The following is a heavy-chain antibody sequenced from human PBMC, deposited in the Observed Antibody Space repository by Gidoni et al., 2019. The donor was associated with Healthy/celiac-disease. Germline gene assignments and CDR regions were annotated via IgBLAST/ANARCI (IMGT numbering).Heavy chain of an antibody. CDR2: ISYDGSNK. D-gene: IGHD3-10*01. J-gene: IGHJ3*02. V-gene: IGHV3-30-3*01. CDR1: GFTCISYA. CDR3: ARDAETYGSGSYAYAFDI. Sequence: QVQLVESGGGVVPPGRSLRLACAAHGFTCISYARHWVRQAPGKGLELVAVISYDGSNKYYAYSVKGRFTISRDNSKNTLYLQMNSLRAEDTAVYYCARDAETYGSGSYAYAFDIWGQGTMVTVSS.